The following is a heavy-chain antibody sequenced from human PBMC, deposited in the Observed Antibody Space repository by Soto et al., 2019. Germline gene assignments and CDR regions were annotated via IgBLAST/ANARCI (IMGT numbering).Heavy chain of an antibody. D-gene: IGHD3-22*01. J-gene: IGHJ3*02. CDR3: ASGPVDYYDSSGYYYSAFDI. CDR1: GYSFTSYW. V-gene: IGHV5-51*01. Sequence: PGESLKISCKGSGYSFTSYWIGWVRQMPGKGLEWMGIIYPGDSDTRYSPSFQGQVTISADKSISTAYLQWSSLKASDTAMYYCASGPVDYYDSSGYYYSAFDIWGQGTMVTVSS. CDR2: IYPGDSDT.